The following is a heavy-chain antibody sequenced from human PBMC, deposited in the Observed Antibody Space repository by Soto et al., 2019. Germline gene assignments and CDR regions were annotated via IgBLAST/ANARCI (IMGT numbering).Heavy chain of an antibody. CDR2: VYITGST. CDR3: ARGGRDGFDI. CDR1: GGSISTFY. J-gene: IGHJ3*02. V-gene: IGHV4-4*07. Sequence: QVQLQESGPGLAKPSETLSLTCSVSGGSISTFYWNWIRQSAEKGLEWIGRVYITGSTNYHPSLKSRVTMSVDTSKNQFSLKMSSVTAADTAVYYCARGGRDGFDIWGQGTRVTVSS.